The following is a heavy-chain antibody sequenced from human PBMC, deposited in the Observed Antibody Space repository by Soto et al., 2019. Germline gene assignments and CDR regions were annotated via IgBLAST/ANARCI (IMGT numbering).Heavy chain of an antibody. Sequence: PGGSLRLSCAASGFTFDDYAMHWVRQAPGKGLEWVSGISWNSGSIGYADSVKGRFTISRDNAKNSLYLQMNSLRAEDTALYYWAKDPNLKLRPAFDTWGQGTMVTVPS. CDR2: ISWNSGSI. V-gene: IGHV3-9*01. J-gene: IGHJ3*02. CDR1: GFTFDDYA. CDR3: AKDPNLKLRPAFDT.